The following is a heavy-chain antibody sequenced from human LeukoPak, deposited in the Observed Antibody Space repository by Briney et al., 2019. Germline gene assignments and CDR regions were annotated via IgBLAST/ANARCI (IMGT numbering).Heavy chain of an antibody. J-gene: IGHJ3*01. CDR2: ISSNSIYI. D-gene: IGHD1-26*01. V-gene: IGHV3-21*01. Sequence: GGSLRLSCAASGFNFSTYNMNWVRQAPGKGLEWVSFISSNSIYIYYADSLKGRFAVSRDNAKTSLYLQMNSLRAEDTAVYYCARNMGIVGADDAFDLWGQGTMVTVSS. CDR1: GFNFSTYN. CDR3: ARNMGIVGADDAFDL.